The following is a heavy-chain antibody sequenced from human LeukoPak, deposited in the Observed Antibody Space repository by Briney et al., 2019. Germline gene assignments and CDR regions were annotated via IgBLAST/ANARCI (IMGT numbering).Heavy chain of an antibody. CDR1: GGSISSGGYY. Sequence: SQTLSLTCTVSGGSISSGGYYWSWIRQHPGKGLEWIGYIYHSGSTYYNPSLKSRVTISVDRSKNQFSLKLSSVTAADTAVYYCARGGDYGAYYYGMDVWGQGTTVTVSS. D-gene: IGHD4-17*01. J-gene: IGHJ6*02. V-gene: IGHV4-30-2*01. CDR3: ARGGDYGAYYYGMDV. CDR2: IYHSGST.